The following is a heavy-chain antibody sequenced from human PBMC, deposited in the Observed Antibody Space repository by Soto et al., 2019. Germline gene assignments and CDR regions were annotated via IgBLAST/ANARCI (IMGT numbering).Heavy chain of an antibody. CDR3: AATISSPVHWFDP. CDR1: GFTFTSSA. V-gene: IGHV1-58*01. D-gene: IGHD6-13*01. J-gene: IGHJ5*02. Sequence: VSCKASGFTFTSSAVQWVRQARGQRLEWIGWIVVGSGNTNYAQKFQERVTITRDVSTSTAYMELSSLRSEDTAVYYCAATISSPVHWFDPWGQGTLVTVSS. CDR2: IVVGSGNT.